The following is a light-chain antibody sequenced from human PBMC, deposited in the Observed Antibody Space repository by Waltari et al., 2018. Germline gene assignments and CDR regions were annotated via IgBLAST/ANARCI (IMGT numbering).Light chain of an antibody. J-gene: IGKJ1*01. CDR3: QQYNDWPPWT. CDR2: EAS. Sequence: SCRASQSVSNKLAWYQQKPGQAPRLLIYEASTRATGIPARFSGSGSGTQFSLTISSLQSEDFAIYFCQQYNDWPPWTFGQGTKVEIK. CDR1: QSVSNK. V-gene: IGKV3-15*01.